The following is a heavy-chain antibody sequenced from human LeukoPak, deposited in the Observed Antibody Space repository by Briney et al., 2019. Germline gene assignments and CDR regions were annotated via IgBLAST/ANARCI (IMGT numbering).Heavy chain of an antibody. J-gene: IGHJ6*02. CDR1: GFTFSSYS. V-gene: IGHV3-21*01. CDR2: ISSSSSYI. Sequence: SGGSLRLSCAASGFTFSSYSMNWVRQAPGKGLEWVSSISSSSSYIYYADSVKGRFTISRDNSKNTLYLQMNSLRAEDTAVYYCAKDLGYDFWSGYYTRYYYYYGMDVWGQGTTVTVSS. CDR3: AKDLGYDFWSGYYTRYYYYYGMDV. D-gene: IGHD3-3*01.